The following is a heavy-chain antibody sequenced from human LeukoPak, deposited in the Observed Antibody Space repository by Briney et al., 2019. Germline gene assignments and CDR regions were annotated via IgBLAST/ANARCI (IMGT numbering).Heavy chain of an antibody. D-gene: IGHD4-17*01. Sequence: ASVKVSCKASGYTFTGYYMHWVRQAPGQGLEWMGWINPNSGGTNYAQKFQGRVTMTRDTSTSTAYMELSRLRSDDTAVYYCARERNSNYGRYFNYWGQGTLVTVSS. V-gene: IGHV1-2*02. CDR1: GYTFTGYY. CDR3: ARERNSNYGRYFNY. J-gene: IGHJ4*02. CDR2: INPNSGGT.